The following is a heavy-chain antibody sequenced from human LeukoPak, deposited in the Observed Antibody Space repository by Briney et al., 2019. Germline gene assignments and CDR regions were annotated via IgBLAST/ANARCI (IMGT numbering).Heavy chain of an antibody. J-gene: IGHJ4*02. D-gene: IGHD4-11*01. V-gene: IGHV4-59*08. CDR1: GGSISSYY. CDR3: ARHTTGTIDY. CDR2: IYYSGST. Sequence: SETLSLTCTVSGGSISSYYWSWIRQPPGKGLEWIGYIYYSGSTNYNPSLKSRVTISVDTSKNQFSLKLSSVTAADTAVYYCARHTTGTIDYWGQGTLVTVSS.